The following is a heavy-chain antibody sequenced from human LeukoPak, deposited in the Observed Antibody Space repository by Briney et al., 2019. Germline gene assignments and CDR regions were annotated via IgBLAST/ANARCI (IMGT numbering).Heavy chain of an antibody. Sequence: SETLSLTCTVSGGSISNSSYYWGWIRQPPGKGLEWIGNIFYSGCTYYNPSLKSRVTISVDTSKNQFSLKLSSVTAADTAVYYCARGPIAAAATGYFDYWGQGTLVTVSS. J-gene: IGHJ4*02. CDR2: IFYSGCT. V-gene: IGHV4-39*01. D-gene: IGHD6-13*01. CDR1: GGSISNSSYY. CDR3: ARGPIAAAATGYFDY.